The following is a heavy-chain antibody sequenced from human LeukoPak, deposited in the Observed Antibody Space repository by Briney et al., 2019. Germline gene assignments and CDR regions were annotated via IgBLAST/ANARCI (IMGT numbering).Heavy chain of an antibody. J-gene: IGHJ4*02. V-gene: IGHV1-69*02. Sequence: GASVKLSCKASGGTFSSYTISWVRQAPGQGVEWMGRIIPILGIANYAQKFQGRVTITADKSTSTAYMELSSLRSEDTAVYYCARGPLGYCTNGVCYPTYFDYWGQGTLVTVSS. D-gene: IGHD2-8*01. CDR1: GGTFSSYT. CDR2: IIPILGIA. CDR3: ARGPLGYCTNGVCYPTYFDY.